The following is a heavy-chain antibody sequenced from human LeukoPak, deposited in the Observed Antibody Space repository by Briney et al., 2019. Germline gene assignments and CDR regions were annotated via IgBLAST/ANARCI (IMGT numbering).Heavy chain of an antibody. Sequence: GESLQISCEASGYIFTNSWIAWVRQMPGKGLEWVGIIYPGDSDARYSPSFQGQVTISADKSINTAYLQWSSLKASDTAMYYCARRSGKYFDHWGQGTLVTVSS. V-gene: IGHV5-51*01. CDR2: IYPGDSDA. D-gene: IGHD1-26*01. CDR1: GYIFTNSW. CDR3: ARRSGKYFDH. J-gene: IGHJ4*02.